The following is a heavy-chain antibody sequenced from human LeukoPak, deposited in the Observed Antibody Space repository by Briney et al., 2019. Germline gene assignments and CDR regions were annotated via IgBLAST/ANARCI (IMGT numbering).Heavy chain of an antibody. D-gene: IGHD3-3*01. CDR1: GYTFTSYY. J-gene: IGHJ6*02. V-gene: IGHV1-46*01. CDR3: ARSYDFWGYYYGMDV. Sequence: ASVKVSCKASGYTFTSYYMHWVRQAPGQGLEWMGIINPSGGSTSYAQKFQGRVTMTRDTSTSTVYMELSSLRSEDTAVYYCARSYDFWGYYYGMDVWGQGTTVTVSS. CDR2: INPSGGST.